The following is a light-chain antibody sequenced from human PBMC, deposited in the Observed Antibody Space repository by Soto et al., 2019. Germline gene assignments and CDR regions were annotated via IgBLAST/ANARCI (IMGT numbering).Light chain of an antibody. CDR1: QSVDND. Sequence: EIVMTQSPATLSVSPGDRATLSCRASQSVDNDLAWYQQKPGQPPRLLIYDASTRATGIPARFSGDGSGTEFTLTISSLQSEDFALYSCQQYNDWPRSTFGGGTKVDIK. V-gene: IGKV3D-15*01. J-gene: IGKJ4*01. CDR3: QQYNDWPRST. CDR2: DAS.